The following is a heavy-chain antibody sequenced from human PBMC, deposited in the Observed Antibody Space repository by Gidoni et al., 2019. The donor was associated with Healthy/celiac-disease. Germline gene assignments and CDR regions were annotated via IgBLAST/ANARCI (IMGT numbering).Heavy chain of an antibody. Sequence: EVQLVQSGAEVKKPGESLKISCKGSGYSFTSYWIGWVRQMPGKGLEWMGIIYPGDSDTRYSPSFQGQVTISADKSISTAYLQWSSLKASDTAMYYCARPRVAGWGGYNDDAFDIWGQGTMVTVSS. CDR3: ARPRVAGWGGYNDDAFDI. CDR1: GYSFTSYW. J-gene: IGHJ3*02. V-gene: IGHV5-51*01. D-gene: IGHD5-12*01. CDR2: IYPGDSDT.